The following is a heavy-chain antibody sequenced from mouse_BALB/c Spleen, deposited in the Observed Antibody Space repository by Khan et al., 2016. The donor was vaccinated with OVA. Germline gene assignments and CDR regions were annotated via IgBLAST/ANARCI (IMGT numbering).Heavy chain of an antibody. J-gene: IGHJ2*01. V-gene: IGHV3-2*02. CDR3: ARSVTITTVVATDFDY. Sequence: EVQLQEPGPGLVKPSQSLSLTCTVTGYSITSDYAWNWIRQFPGNKLEWMGYISYSGRTSYNPSLKSRISITRDTSKNPFYLPLNSVTTEDTATYYCARSVTITTVVATDFDYWGQGTTLTVSS. CDR1: GYSITSDYA. D-gene: IGHD1-1*01. CDR2: ISYSGRT.